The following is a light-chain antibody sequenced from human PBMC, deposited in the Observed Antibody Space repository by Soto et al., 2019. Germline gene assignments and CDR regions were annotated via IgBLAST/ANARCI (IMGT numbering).Light chain of an antibody. V-gene: IGLV1-44*01. CDR3: AAWDDSLNGYV. J-gene: IGLJ1*01. CDR1: SSNIGAGYN. Sequence: QSVLTQPPSVSGAPGQRVTISCTGSSSNIGAGYNVHWYQQRAGTAPKLLIYSNNQRPSGVPDRFSGSKSGTSASLAISGLQSEDETDYYCAAWDDSLNGYVFGTGTKVTV. CDR2: SNN.